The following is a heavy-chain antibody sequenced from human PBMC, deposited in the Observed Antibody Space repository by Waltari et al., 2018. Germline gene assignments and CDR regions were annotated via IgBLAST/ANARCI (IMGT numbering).Heavy chain of an antibody. D-gene: IGHD6-6*01. CDR2: INPNSGGT. CDR1: GYTFTGYY. Sequence: QVQLVQSGAEVKKPGASVKVSCKASGYTFTGYYMHWVRQAPGQGLEWMGRINPNSGGTNYAQKFQGRVTMTRDTSISTAYMELSRLRSDDTAVYYCARDLAGDSSSSELYYYYYYGMDVWGQGTTVTVSS. CDR3: ARDLAGDSSSSELYYYYYYGMDV. J-gene: IGHJ6*02. V-gene: IGHV1-2*06.